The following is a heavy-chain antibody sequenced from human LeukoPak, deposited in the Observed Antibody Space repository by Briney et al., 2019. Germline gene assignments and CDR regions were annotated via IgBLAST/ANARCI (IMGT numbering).Heavy chain of an antibody. CDR1: GATFTGYY. J-gene: IGHJ6*01. D-gene: IGHD4-17*01. CDR2: INPNSGGR. Sequence: GASGKLTCNSSGATFTGYYMHWMRQAPGQGLEWMGWINPNSGGRNYSQKYHGRVTITSATSNSTTNMELRRLSSNATAASYCARDLLTVSENYYYSGMDVWGQGTTVTASS. CDR3: ARDLLTVSENYYYSGMDV. V-gene: IGHV1-2*02.